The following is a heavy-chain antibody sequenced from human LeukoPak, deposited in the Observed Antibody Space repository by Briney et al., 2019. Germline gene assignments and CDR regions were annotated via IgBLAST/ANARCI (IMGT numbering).Heavy chain of an antibody. J-gene: IGHJ4*02. CDR2: INTDGSGT. Sequence: PEGSLRLSCAASGFTFSSYWIHWVRQAPGKGLVWVSRINTDGSGTTYADSVKGRFTISRDNAKSTLYLQMNSLRAEDTAVYYCAREYSSSSGRFYDYWGQGTLVTVSS. V-gene: IGHV3-74*01. CDR1: GFTFSSYW. D-gene: IGHD6-6*01. CDR3: AREYSSSSGRFYDY.